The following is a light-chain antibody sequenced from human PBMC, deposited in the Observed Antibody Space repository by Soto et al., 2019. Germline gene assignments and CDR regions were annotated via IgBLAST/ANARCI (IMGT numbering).Light chain of an antibody. CDR3: SSYTTSSTLYV. CDR2: EVS. Sequence: QSALTQPASVSGSPGQSITISCTGTSSDVGGYNYVSWYQQHPGKAPKLIIFEVSYRPSGISNRFSASKSGDTASLTISGLQAEDEADYYCSSYTTSSTLYVFGTGTKVTVL. V-gene: IGLV2-14*01. CDR1: SSDVGGYNY. J-gene: IGLJ1*01.